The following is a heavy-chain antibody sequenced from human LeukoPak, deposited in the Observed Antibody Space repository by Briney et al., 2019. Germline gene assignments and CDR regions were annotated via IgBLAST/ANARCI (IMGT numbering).Heavy chain of an antibody. CDR2: ISAGGDLT. J-gene: IGHJ2*01. D-gene: IGHD1-26*01. CDR1: TFTFSSHG. V-gene: IGHV3-23*01. Sequence: GGSLRLSCAASTFTFSSHGMSWVRQAPGEGPEWVSCISAGGDLTYYADSVKGRFTISRDNSKNTLYLQMNSLRAEDTAVYYCAKIGLIGNWYFDLWGRGTLVTVSS. CDR3: AKIGLIGNWYFDL.